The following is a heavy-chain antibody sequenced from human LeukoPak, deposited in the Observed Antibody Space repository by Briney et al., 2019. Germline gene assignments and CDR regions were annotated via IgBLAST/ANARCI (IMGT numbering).Heavy chain of an antibody. CDR2: INPNSGGT. Sequence: GASVKVSCKASGYTFTGYYMHWVRQAPGQGLEWMGRINPNSGGTNYAQKFQGRVTMTRDTSISTAYMELSRLRSDDTAVYYCISGYYYDSSGYYYDYWGQGTLVTVSP. CDR3: ISGYYYDSSGYYYDY. J-gene: IGHJ4*02. V-gene: IGHV1-2*06. CDR1: GYTFTGYY. D-gene: IGHD3-22*01.